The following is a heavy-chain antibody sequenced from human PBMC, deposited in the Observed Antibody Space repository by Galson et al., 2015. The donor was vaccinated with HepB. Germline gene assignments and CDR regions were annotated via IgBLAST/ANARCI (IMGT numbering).Heavy chain of an antibody. CDR3: ARDPGVEDYYATSGYYLDY. J-gene: IGHJ4*02. CDR2: INSDETII. CDR1: GFTFGNYW. D-gene: IGHD3-22*01. Sequence: SLRLSCAASGFTFGNYWMHWVRQAPGKGLVWVSHINSDETIITYADSVKGRFTISRDNARNKLYLQMNSHRAEDTAVYYCARDPGVEDYYATSGYYLDYWGQGTLVTVSS. V-gene: IGHV3-74*01.